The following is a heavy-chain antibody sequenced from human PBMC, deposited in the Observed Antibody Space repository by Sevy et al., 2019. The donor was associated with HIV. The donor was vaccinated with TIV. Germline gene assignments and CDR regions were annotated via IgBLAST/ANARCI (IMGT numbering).Heavy chain of an antibody. CDR3: ARDRYYDASGYYYYYYGMDV. J-gene: IGHJ6*02. V-gene: IGHV3-66*01. CDR2: IDSGGST. CDR1: GFTVSGNY. D-gene: IGHD3-22*01. Sequence: GGSLRLSCEASGFTVSGNYMAWVRLAPGKGLEWVSLIDSGGSTYYADSVKGRFTISRGNAKNTLYLQMNPLRAEETAVYFCARDRYYDASGYYYYYYGMDVWGQGTTVTVSS.